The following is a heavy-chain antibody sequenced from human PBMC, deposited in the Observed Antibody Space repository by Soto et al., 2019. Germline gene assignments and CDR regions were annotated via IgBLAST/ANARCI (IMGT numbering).Heavy chain of an antibody. CDR2: ISGSGGST. D-gene: IGHD5-12*01. V-gene: IGHV3-23*01. Sequence: GGSLRLSCAASGFTFSSYAMSWVRQAPGKGLEWVSAISGSGGSTYYADSVKGRFTISRDNSKNTLYLQMNSLRAEDTAVYYCAKVHIVATISAYYGMDVWGKGTTVTVSS. J-gene: IGHJ6*04. CDR3: AKVHIVATISAYYGMDV. CDR1: GFTFSSYA.